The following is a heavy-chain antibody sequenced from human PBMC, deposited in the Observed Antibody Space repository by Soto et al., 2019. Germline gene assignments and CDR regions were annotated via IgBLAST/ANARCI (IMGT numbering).Heavy chain of an antibody. D-gene: IGHD3-22*01. V-gene: IGHV1-69*13. CDR3: ARDTQVVVIIRTRLYRMDV. CDR1: GGTFSSYA. J-gene: IGHJ6*02. CDR2: IPPLFRTA. Sequence: SVKVSCKASGGTFSSYAISWVRQAPGQGVEGLGRIPPLFRTATSAPKFPGTFTIPADDSTSPAYMDLSSLSSEDTAVYYCARDTQVVVIIRTRLYRMDVWRQGTTVTVSS.